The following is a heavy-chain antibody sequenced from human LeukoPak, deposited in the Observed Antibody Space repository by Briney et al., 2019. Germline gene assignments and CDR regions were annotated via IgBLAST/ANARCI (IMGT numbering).Heavy chain of an antibody. V-gene: IGHV1-69*06. CDR3: ARDLSYYYGSGSYYKWRCFDY. D-gene: IGHD3-10*01. Sequence: SVKVSCKASGGTFSSYAISWVRQAPGQGLEWMGGIIPIFVTANYAQKFQGRVTITADKSTSTAYMELSSLRSEDTAVYYCARDLSYYYGSGSYYKWRCFDYWGQGTLVTVSS. CDR1: GGTFSSYA. J-gene: IGHJ4*02. CDR2: IIPIFVTA.